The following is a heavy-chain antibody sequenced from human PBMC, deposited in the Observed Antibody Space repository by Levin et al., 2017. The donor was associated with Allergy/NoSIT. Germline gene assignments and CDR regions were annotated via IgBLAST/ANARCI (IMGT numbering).Heavy chain of an antibody. CDR1: GFTFSSYS. J-gene: IGHJ4*02. Sequence: GGSLRLSCAASGFTFSSYSMNWVRQAPGKGLEWVSYISSSSSTIYYADSVKGRFTISRDNAKNSLYLQMNSLRAEDTAVYYCARMYSSSSDWFDYWGQGTLVTVSS. CDR3: ARMYSSSSDWFDY. V-gene: IGHV3-48*01. CDR2: ISSSSSTI. D-gene: IGHD6-6*01.